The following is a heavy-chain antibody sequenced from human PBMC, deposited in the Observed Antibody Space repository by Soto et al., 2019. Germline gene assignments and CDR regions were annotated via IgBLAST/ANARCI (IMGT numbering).Heavy chain of an antibody. J-gene: IGHJ6*02. CDR2: ISGRGTTT. D-gene: IGHD3-22*01. Sequence: LRLSCDASWFSFGSYSMNWVRQAPRKGLEWVSFISGRGTTTYYADSVEGRFTISRDNAKNSLYLQMNSLRAEDTAVYYCARGWGYFDSSGFPYLYAMDVCGQGTTVTVSS. V-gene: IGHV3-48*04. CDR3: ARGWGYFDSSGFPYLYAMDV. CDR1: WFSFGSYS.